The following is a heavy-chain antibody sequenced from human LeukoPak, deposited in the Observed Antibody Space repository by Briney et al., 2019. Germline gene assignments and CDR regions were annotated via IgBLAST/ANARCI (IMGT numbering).Heavy chain of an antibody. V-gene: IGHV3-23*01. D-gene: IGHD3-22*01. CDR3: AKRGVVIRVILVGFHKEAYYFDS. J-gene: IGHJ4*02. Sequence: PGGSLRLSCAVSGITLSNYGMTWVRQAPGKGLEGVAGISDTGGRTNYADSVKGRFTISTNNPKHTMYLQMNSLRAEDTAVYFCAKRGVVIRVILVGFHKEAYYFDSWGQGALVTVSS. CDR2: ISDTGGRT. CDR1: GITLSNYG.